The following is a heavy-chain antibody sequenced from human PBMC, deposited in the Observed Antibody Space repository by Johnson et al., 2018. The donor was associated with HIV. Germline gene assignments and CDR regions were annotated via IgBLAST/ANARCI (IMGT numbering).Heavy chain of an antibody. V-gene: IGHV3-7*05. CDR3: ARDGEHGLREAFDI. D-gene: IGHD4-17*01. CDR1: GFTFNTYW. Sequence: VQLVESGGGLVQPGGSLRLSCSASGFTFNTYWMNWVRQAPGKGLEWVANIKQDGSEKFYVDSVKGRFTISRDNAKSSLYLQMNSLRDGDTAAYYCARDGEHGLREAFDIWGQGTMVTVSS. J-gene: IGHJ3*02. CDR2: IKQDGSEK.